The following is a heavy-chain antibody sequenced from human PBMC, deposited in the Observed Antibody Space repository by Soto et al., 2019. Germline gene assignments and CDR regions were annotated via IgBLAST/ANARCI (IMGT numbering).Heavy chain of an antibody. CDR3: TRVGGYYGDYPNFDY. J-gene: IGHJ4*02. D-gene: IGHD4-17*01. Sequence: QVQLQESGPGLVKPSETLSLTCTVSGSSISPFYWSWIRQPPGKGLEWIGYIYYTGSTNYNPSLTSRVTLSLGTSRNQLSLKLSSVTAADTAVYYCTRVGGYYGDYPNFDYWGPGTLVAVSS. V-gene: IGHV4-59*01. CDR2: IYYTGST. CDR1: GSSISPFY.